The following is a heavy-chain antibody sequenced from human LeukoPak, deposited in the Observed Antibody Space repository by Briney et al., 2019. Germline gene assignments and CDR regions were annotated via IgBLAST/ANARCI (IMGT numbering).Heavy chain of an antibody. CDR2: IKSKTDGGAT. D-gene: IGHD3-16*01. CDR3: TTDYVYYYYGMDV. J-gene: IGHJ6*02. V-gene: IGHV3-15*01. Sequence: GGSLRLSCAASGFTFSNAWMNWVRQAPGRGLEWVGRIKSKTDGGATDYAAPVKGRFSISRDDSKDTLYLQMNSLKTEDTAAYYCTTDYVYYYYGMDVWGQGTTVTVSS. CDR1: GFTFSNAW.